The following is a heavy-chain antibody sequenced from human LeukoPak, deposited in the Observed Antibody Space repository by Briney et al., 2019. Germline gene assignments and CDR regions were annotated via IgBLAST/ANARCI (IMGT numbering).Heavy chain of an antibody. CDR3: ARGSAARPLDY. CDR2: ISSSSSYI. D-gene: IGHD6-6*01. V-gene: IGHV3-21*01. CDR1: EFTFSSYS. Sequence: GGSLRLSCAASEFTFSSYSMNWVRQAPGKGLEWVSSISSSSSYIYYADSVKGRFTISRDNAKNSLYLQMNSLRAEDTAVYYCARGSAARPLDYWGQGTLVTVSS. J-gene: IGHJ4*02.